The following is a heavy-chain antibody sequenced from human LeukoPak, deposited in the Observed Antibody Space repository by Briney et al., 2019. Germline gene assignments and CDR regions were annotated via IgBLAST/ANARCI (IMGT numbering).Heavy chain of an antibody. Sequence: SETLSLTCAVTGNSISSGYYRGWIRQPPGKGLEWIGSIYHSGSTYYNPSLKSRVTISVDTSKNRFSLKLRSVTAADTAVYYCAGQHDSNGYYFYWGQGTLVTVSS. V-gene: IGHV4-38-2*01. CDR2: IYHSGST. D-gene: IGHD3-22*01. CDR3: AGQHDSNGYYFY. CDR1: GNSISSGYY. J-gene: IGHJ4*02.